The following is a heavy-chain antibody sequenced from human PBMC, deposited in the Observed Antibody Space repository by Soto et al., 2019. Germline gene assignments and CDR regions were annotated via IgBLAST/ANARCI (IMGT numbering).Heavy chain of an antibody. D-gene: IGHD2-2*01. CDR2: IIPIFGTA. Sequence: QVQLVQSGAEVKKPGSSVKVSCKASGGTFSSYAISWVRQAPGQGLEWMGGIIPIFGTANYSQKFQGRVTITADECTSTAYMELSSLRSEDTAVYYCAGGNCSSTSCYLNYGMDVWGQGTTVTVSS. CDR3: AGGNCSSTSCYLNYGMDV. J-gene: IGHJ6*02. CDR1: GGTFSSYA. V-gene: IGHV1-69*01.